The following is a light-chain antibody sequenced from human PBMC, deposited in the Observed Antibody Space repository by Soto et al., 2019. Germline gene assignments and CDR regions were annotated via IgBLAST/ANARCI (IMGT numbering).Light chain of an antibody. Sequence: DIQMTQSQSSVSASVGDRVTITCRASQGISSCLAWYQQKPGKAPKPLIYAASSLQSGVPSRFSGSRSGTDFTLTISSLQPEDFATDYCQQANSFPFTFGPGTKVDIK. CDR3: QQANSFPFT. J-gene: IGKJ3*01. CDR1: QGISSC. V-gene: IGKV1-12*01. CDR2: AAS.